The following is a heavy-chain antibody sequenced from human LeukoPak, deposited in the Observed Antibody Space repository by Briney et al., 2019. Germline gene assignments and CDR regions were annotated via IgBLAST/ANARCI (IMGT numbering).Heavy chain of an antibody. V-gene: IGHV3-66*01. D-gene: IGHD1-20*01. CDR1: GFTVSSNY. J-gene: IGHJ5*02. CDR2: IYSSGTT. Sequence: GGSLRLSCAASGFTVSSNYMSWVRQAPGKGLEWVSVIYSSGTTYYADSVKGRFTISRDNSKNTLYLHMNSLRAEDTAVYYCARGEYNWNDLHLWGQGALVTVSS. CDR3: ARGEYNWNDLHL.